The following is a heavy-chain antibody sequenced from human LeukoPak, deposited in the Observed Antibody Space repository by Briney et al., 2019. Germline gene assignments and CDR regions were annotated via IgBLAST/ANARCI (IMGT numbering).Heavy chain of an antibody. CDR3: ATGVHGIAAAGDYYFDY. V-gene: IGHV4-59*01. Sequence: SETLSLTCTVSGGSISSYYWSWIRQPPGKGLEWIGYMYYRGNTNYNPSLKSRVTISIDTPNNQFSLKLSSVTAADTAVYYCATGVHGIAAAGDYYFDYWGQGTLVTVSS. CDR1: GGSISSYY. D-gene: IGHD6-13*01. J-gene: IGHJ4*02. CDR2: MYYRGNT.